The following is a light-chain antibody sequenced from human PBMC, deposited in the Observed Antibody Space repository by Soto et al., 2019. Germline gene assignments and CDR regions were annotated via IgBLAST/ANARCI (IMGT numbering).Light chain of an antibody. J-gene: IGLJ3*02. V-gene: IGLV1-51*01. Sequence: QSVLTQPPSVSAAPGQKVAISCSGSSSNIGNNFVSWYQQLPGTAPKLLIYDNDKRPSGIPDRFSGSKSGTSATLGITGLQTGDAADYYCETWDSSLGAGVFGGGTKLTVL. CDR3: ETWDSSLGAGV. CDR2: DND. CDR1: SSNIGNNF.